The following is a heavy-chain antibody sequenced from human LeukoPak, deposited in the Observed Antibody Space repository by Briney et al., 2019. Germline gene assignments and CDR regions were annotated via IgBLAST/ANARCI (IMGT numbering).Heavy chain of an antibody. D-gene: IGHD3-9*01. CDR2: IYYSGST. CDR3: ARDILTGYSYYYGMDV. CDR1: GGTISSFY. V-gene: IGHV4-59*01. J-gene: IGHJ6*02. Sequence: SETLSLTCTVSGGTISSFYWSWIRQPPGKGLEWIGFIYYSGSTIYNPSLKSRVTISIDTSKNQFFLKLRSVTAADTAVYYCARDILTGYSYYYGMDVWGQGTTVTVSS.